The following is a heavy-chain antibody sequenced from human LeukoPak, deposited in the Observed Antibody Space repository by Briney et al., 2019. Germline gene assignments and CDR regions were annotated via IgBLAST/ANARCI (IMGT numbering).Heavy chain of an antibody. Sequence: ASVKFSCKASGYTFTGYYMHWVRHAPGQGLEWMGWINPNSGGTNYAQKFQGRVTMTRDTSISTAYMELSRLRSDDTAVYYCARDRQVPAATWAVWASDAFDIWGQGTMVTVSS. J-gene: IGHJ3*02. V-gene: IGHV1-2*02. D-gene: IGHD2-2*01. CDR1: GYTFTGYY. CDR2: INPNSGGT. CDR3: ARDRQVPAATWAVWASDAFDI.